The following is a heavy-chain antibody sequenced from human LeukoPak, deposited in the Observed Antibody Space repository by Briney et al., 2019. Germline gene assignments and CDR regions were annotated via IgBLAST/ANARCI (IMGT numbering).Heavy chain of an antibody. CDR1: GFTVSSNY. J-gene: IGHJ4*02. CDR3: ARAPTVLVGYCSSSSCQADY. V-gene: IGHV3-7*01. D-gene: IGHD2-2*01. CDR2: IKQDGSEK. Sequence: GGSLRLSCAASGFTVSSNYMSWVRQAPGKGLEWVANIKQDGSEKYYVDSVKGRFTISRDNAKNSLYLQMNSLRAEDTAVYYCARAPTVLVGYCSSSSCQADYWGQGTLVTVSS.